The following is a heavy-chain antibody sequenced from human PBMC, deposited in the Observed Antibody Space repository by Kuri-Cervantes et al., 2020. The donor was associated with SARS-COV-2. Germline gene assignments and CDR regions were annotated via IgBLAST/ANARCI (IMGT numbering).Heavy chain of an antibody. D-gene: IGHD6-6*01. CDR2: INPNSGGT. CDR1: GYAFTGNY. J-gene: IGHJ6*03. Sequence: ASFKVFCKASGYAFTGNYMQWVRQAPGQGLEWMGWINPNSGGTNYAQKFQGRVTMTRDTSISTAYVELSRLRSDDTAVYYCARVTRYSSSSASDDYYYYMDVRGKGTTVTVSS. CDR3: ARVTRYSSSSASDDYYYYMDV. V-gene: IGHV1-2*02.